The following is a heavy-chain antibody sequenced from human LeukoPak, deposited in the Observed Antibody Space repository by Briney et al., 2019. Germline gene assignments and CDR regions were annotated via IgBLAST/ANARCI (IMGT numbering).Heavy chain of an antibody. CDR1: GFTFSSYG. V-gene: IGHV3-30*18. D-gene: IGHD5-12*01. CDR2: ISYDGSNK. CDR3: AKDMMGARSSGYDPNDY. J-gene: IGHJ4*02. Sequence: GSSLRLSCAASGFTFSSYGMHWVRQAPGKGLEGVAVISYDGSNKYYADSVKGRFTISRDNSKNTLYLQMNSLRAEDTAVYYCAKDMMGARSSGYDPNDYWGQGTLVTVSS.